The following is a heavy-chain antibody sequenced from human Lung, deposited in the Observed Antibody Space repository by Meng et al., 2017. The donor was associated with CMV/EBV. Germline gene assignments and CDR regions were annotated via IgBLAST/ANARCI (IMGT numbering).Heavy chain of an antibody. J-gene: IGHJ3*02. Sequence: SLKISCAASGFTVSTNFMSWVRQAPGKGLEWVSLMYSGGTTYYADSVKGRFTISRDDSKNTLYLQMNSLRAEDTAVYYCARNQPISDAFDIWGQGTMVTVSS. CDR3: ARNQPISDAFDI. V-gene: IGHV3-53*01. CDR2: MYSGGTT. D-gene: IGHD3-3*01. CDR1: GFTVSTNF.